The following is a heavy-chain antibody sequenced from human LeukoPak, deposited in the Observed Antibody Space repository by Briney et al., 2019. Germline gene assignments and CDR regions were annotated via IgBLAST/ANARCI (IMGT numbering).Heavy chain of an antibody. D-gene: IGHD6-13*01. CDR2: ISSSSSYI. CDR1: GFTFSSYS. J-gene: IGHJ6*02. V-gene: IGHV3-21*04. CDR3: AKAIAAAGATVGYYYYGMDV. Sequence: GGSLRLSCAASGFTFSSYSMNWVRQAPGKGLEWVSSISSSSSYIYYADSVKGRFTISRDNSKNTLYLQMNSLRAEDTAVYYCAKAIAAAGATVGYYYYGMDVWGQGTTVTVSS.